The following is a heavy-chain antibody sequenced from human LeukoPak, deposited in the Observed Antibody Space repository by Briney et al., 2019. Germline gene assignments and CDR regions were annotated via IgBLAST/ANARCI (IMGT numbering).Heavy chain of an antibody. V-gene: IGHV3-7*01. Sequence: GGSLRLSCAASGFTFSSYWMSWVRQAPGKGLEWVANIKQDGSGKYYVDSVKGRFTISRDNAKNSLYLQMNSLRAEDTAVYYCARAGALWFGELYHYWGQGTLVTVSS. D-gene: IGHD3-10*01. CDR2: IKQDGSGK. CDR1: GFTFSSYW. CDR3: ARAGALWFGELYHY. J-gene: IGHJ4*02.